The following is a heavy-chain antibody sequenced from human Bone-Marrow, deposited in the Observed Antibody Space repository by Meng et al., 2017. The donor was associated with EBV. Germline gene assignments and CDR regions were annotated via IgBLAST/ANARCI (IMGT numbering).Heavy chain of an antibody. D-gene: IGHD5-18*01. J-gene: IGHJ4*02. Sequence: EVQLVESGGGLVKHGGSVSCCXAASGFTFSNAWMSWVRQAPGKRLEWVGRIKSKTDGGTTDYAAPVKGRFTISRDDSKNTLYLQMNSLKTEDTAVYYCTAEQRIQLWRPDHWGQGTLVTVSS. CDR3: TAEQRIQLWRPDH. CDR2: IKSKTDGGTT. V-gene: IGHV3-15*01. CDR1: GFTFSNAW.